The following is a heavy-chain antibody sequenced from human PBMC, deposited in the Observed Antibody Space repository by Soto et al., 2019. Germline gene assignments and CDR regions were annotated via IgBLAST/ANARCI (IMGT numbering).Heavy chain of an antibody. Sequence: TGGSLRLSGAASGFTCSSYAMSWVCQAPGKGLEWVSAISGSGVSTHYADSVKGRFTISRDNSKNTLYLQMNSLRAEDTAVYYCAKQRVATIPPYYYYGMDVWGQGTTVTVSS. J-gene: IGHJ6*02. CDR1: GFTCSSYA. V-gene: IGHV3-23*01. CDR2: ISGSGVST. CDR3: AKQRVATIPPYYYYGMDV. D-gene: IGHD5-12*01.